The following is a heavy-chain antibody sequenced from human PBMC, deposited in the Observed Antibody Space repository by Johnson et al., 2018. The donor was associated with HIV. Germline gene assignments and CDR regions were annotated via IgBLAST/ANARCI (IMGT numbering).Heavy chain of an antibody. CDR3: ARVRELSIAAAGVAFDI. D-gene: IGHD6-13*01. V-gene: IGHV3-9*03. Sequence: VQLVESGGGLVQPGRSLRLSCAASGFTFDDYAMHWVRQAPGKGLEWVSGISWNSDGSSTSYADSVKGRFTISRDNAKNTLYLQLNSLRAEDMAVYYCARVRELSIAAAGVAFDIWGQGTMVTVSS. CDR1: GFTFDDYA. J-gene: IGHJ3*02. CDR2: ISWNSDGSST.